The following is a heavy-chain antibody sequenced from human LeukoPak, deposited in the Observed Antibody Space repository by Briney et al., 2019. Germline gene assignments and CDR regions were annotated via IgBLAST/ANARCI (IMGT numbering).Heavy chain of an antibody. CDR3: AKADSGYVYYGMDV. V-gene: IGHV3-23*01. CDR2: TSGSGGST. CDR1: GFTFSSYA. D-gene: IGHD5-12*01. Sequence: PGGSLRLSCAASGFTFSSYAMSWVRQAPGKGLEWVSATSGSGGSTYYADSVKGRFTISRDNSKNTLYLQMNSLRAEDTAVYYCAKADSGYVYYGMDVWGQGTTVTVSS. J-gene: IGHJ6*02.